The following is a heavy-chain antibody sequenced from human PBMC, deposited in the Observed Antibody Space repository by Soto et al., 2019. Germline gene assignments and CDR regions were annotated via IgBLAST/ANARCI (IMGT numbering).Heavy chain of an antibody. V-gene: IGHV3-30*18. CDR2: ISYDVSNN. J-gene: IGHJ6*02. D-gene: IGHD3-10*01. CDR1: GFTFSNYG. CDR3: AKDWGGLDADYYYGMDV. Sequence: GGSLRLSCAASGFTFSNYGMHWVRQAPGKGLEWVALISYDVSNNYHADSVKGRFSISRDNSKSTLYLQMNSLRGEDTAVYYCAKDWGGLDADYYYGMDVWGQGTTVTVSS.